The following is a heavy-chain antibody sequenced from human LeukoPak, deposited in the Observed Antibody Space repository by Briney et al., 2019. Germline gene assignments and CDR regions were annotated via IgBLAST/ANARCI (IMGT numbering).Heavy chain of an antibody. CDR2: ISSSSSTI. CDR3: ARGKTSQNIVTRKTYNWFDP. V-gene: IGHV3-48*04. CDR1: GFTFSSYS. D-gene: IGHD2/OR15-2a*01. J-gene: IGHJ5*02. Sequence: GGSLRLSCAASGFTFSSYSMNWVRQAPGKGLEWVSYISSSSSTIYYADSVKGRFTISRDNAKNSLYLQMKSLRAEDTAVYYCARGKTSQNIVTRKTYNWFDPWGQGTLVTVSS.